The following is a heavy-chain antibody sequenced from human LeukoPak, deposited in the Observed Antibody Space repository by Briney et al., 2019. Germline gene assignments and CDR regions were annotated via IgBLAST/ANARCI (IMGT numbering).Heavy chain of an antibody. J-gene: IGHJ6*02. Sequence: PSETLSLTCTVSGGSISSYYWSWIRQPPGKGLEWIGYIYYSGSANYNPSLKSRVTISVDTSKNQFSLKLSSVTAADTAVYYCARAVYYYDSSGYYEDVWGQGTTVTVSS. D-gene: IGHD3-22*01. CDR1: GGSISSYY. CDR3: ARAVYYYDSSGYYEDV. V-gene: IGHV4-59*01. CDR2: IYYSGSA.